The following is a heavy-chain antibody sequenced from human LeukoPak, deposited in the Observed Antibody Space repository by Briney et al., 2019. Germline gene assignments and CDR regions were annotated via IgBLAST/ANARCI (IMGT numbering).Heavy chain of an antibody. J-gene: IGHJ4*02. CDR3: ARAPYYYGSGRRNNYFDY. CDR1: GGSISSYY. Sequence: SETLSLTCTVSGGSISSYYWSWIRQPPGKGLEWIGYIYYSGSTNYNPSLKSRVRTSVDTSKKQFSLKLSSVTAADTAVYYCARAPYYYGSGRRNNYFDYWGQGTLVTVSS. D-gene: IGHD3-10*01. CDR2: IYYSGST. V-gene: IGHV4-59*12.